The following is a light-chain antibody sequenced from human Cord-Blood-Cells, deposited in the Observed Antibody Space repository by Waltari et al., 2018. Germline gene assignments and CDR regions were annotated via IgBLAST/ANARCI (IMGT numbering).Light chain of an antibody. CDR1: SSNIGNNY. CDR2: DNN. Sequence: QSVLTQPPSVSAAPGQKATISCSGSSSNIGNNYVSWYQQLPGTAPKLLIYDNNKRPSGIPDRFSGSKSGTSATLGITVLQTGDEADYYCGTWDSSLSAGVFGGGTKLTVL. CDR3: GTWDSSLSAGV. V-gene: IGLV1-51*01. J-gene: IGLJ2*01.